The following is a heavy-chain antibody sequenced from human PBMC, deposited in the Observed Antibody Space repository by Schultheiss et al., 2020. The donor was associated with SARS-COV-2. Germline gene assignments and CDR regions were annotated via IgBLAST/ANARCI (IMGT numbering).Heavy chain of an antibody. V-gene: IGHV2-70*04. Sequence: SGPTLVKPTQTLTLTCTFSGFSLSTNGMSVSWIRQPPGEALEWLARIDWEDDKFYSTSLKTRLTISKDTSKNQVVLTMTNMDPVDTATYYCAHTIAAAGTVYWGQGTLVTVSS. CDR1: GFSLSTNGMS. D-gene: IGHD6-13*01. J-gene: IGHJ4*02. CDR2: IDWEDDK. CDR3: AHTIAAAGTVY.